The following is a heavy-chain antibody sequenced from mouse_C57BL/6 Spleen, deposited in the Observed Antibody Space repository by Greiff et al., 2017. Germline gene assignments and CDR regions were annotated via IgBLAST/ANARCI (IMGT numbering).Heavy chain of an antibody. Sequence: QVQLQQPGTELVKPGASVKLSCKASGYTFTSYWMHWVKQRPGQGLEWIGNINPSNGGTNYNEKFKSKATLTVDKSSRTAYMPLSSLTSEDSSVYYGARGGSWDRGDAMDYWGQGTSGTVSA. V-gene: IGHV1-53*01. CDR2: INPSNGGT. D-gene: IGHD4-1*01. CDR3: ARGGSWDRGDAMDY. J-gene: IGHJ4*01. CDR1: GYTFTSYW.